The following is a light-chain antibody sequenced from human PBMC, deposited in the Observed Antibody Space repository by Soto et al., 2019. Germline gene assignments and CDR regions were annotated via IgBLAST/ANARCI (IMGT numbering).Light chain of an antibody. J-gene: IGLJ1*01. V-gene: IGLV1-47*02. CDR3: QSYDNSLSEYV. CDR2: SNN. Sequence: QSVLTQPPSASGTPGQKVFISCSGSSSNIGGTNYAYWYQQLPGAAPKLLMHSNNLRPSGVPERISGSKFGTAASLAISGLRSEDEADYYCQSYDNSLSEYVFGSGTKLTVL. CDR1: SSNIGGTNY.